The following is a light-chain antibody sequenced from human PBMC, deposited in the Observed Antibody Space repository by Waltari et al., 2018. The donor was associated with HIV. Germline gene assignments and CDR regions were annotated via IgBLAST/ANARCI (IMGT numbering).Light chain of an antibody. CDR2: RAS. Sequence: EIVLTQSPGTLSLSPGERAALSCRASQSLSSNYLVWYQQKPGQAPRLLIYRASSGATGIPDRFSGSGAGTDFNLTISRLEPEDFATYYCQQYGSSPYTFGQGTKVEIK. J-gene: IGKJ2*01. CDR1: QSLSSNY. CDR3: QQYGSSPYT. V-gene: IGKV3-20*01.